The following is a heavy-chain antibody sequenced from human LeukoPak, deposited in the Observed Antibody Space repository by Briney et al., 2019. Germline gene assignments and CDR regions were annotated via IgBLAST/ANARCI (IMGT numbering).Heavy chain of an antibody. CDR1: GYTFTSYV. V-gene: IGHV7-4-1*02. D-gene: IGHD3-22*01. Sequence: GASVKVSCKASGYTFTSYVINWVRQAPGQGLEWMGWIHTNTGKPRYAQDFTGRFVFSMDTSDNTAYLQISSLKAEDTAVYFCARAYYYDSSGYDYWGQGTLVTVSS. CDR3: ARAYYYDSSGYDY. CDR2: IHTNTGKP. J-gene: IGHJ4*02.